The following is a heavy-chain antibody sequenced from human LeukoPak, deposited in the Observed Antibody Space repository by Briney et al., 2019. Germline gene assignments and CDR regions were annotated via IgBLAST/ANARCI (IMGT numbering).Heavy chain of an antibody. J-gene: IGHJ5*02. V-gene: IGHV4-4*09. CDR3: ARHRCTNGVCYKGWFDP. CDR2: IYTSGST. CDR1: GGSISSYY. Sequence: PSETLSLTCTVSGGSISSYYWSWIRQPPGKGLEWIGYIYTSGSTNYNPSLKSRVTISVDTSKNQFSLKLSSVTAADTAVYYCARHRCTNGVCYKGWFDPWGQGALVTVSS. D-gene: IGHD2-8*01.